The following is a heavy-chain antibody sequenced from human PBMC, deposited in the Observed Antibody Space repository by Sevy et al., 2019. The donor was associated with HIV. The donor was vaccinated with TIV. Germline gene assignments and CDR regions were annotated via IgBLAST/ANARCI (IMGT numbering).Heavy chain of an antibody. V-gene: IGHV3-74*01. Sequence: GGSLRLSCAASGFTFSSYWMHWVRQAPGKGLVWVSRINGDGSSTSYADSVKGRFTISRDNAKNTLYLQMNSLRAEDTAVYYCARGGRLNNWFDPWGQGTLVTVSS. J-gene: IGHJ5*02. CDR1: GFTFSSYW. D-gene: IGHD3-10*01. CDR3: ARGGRLNNWFDP. CDR2: INGDGSST.